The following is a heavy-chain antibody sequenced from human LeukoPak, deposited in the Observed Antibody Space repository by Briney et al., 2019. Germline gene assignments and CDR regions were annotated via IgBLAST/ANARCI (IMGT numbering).Heavy chain of an antibody. Sequence: SETLSLTCTVSGGSFSSHYWTWIRHPPGKALERIGYNTGDANYNPTKYNPFLRSRATISLDTSTNQFSLKLSSVTAADTAVYYCARDSAPVRTSWYFDLWGRGTLVTVSS. D-gene: IGHD1-14*01. V-gene: IGHV4-59*11. CDR2: NTGDANYNPT. CDR1: GGSFSSHY. J-gene: IGHJ2*01. CDR3: ARDSAPVRTSWYFDL.